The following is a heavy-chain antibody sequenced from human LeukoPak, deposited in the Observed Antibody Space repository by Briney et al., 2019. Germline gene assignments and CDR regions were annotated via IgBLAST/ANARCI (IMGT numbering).Heavy chain of an antibody. V-gene: IGHV3-23*01. CDR3: ATYRGYPVDY. CDR2: ITDDGSST. CDR1: GFTFSRSA. D-gene: IGHD1-1*01. J-gene: IGHJ4*02. Sequence: GGSLRLSYAASGFTFSRSAMNWVRQAPGKGLEWVSTITDDGSSTYFADSVKGRFTISRDNGKNTLYLQMNSLRAEDTAMYYCATYRGYPVDYWGQGTLVTVSS.